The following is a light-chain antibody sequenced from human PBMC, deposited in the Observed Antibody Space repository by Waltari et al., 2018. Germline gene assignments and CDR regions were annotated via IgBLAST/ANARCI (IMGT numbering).Light chain of an antibody. CDR1: QGISNY. V-gene: IGKV1-27*01. CDR3: QKYNNALFA. Sequence: DIQMTQSPSSLSASVGDRVTITCRASQGISNYLACYQQQPGKVPKLLIYAASTLQSGVPSRFSGGGSGTDFTLTISSLQPEDVATYYCQKYNNALFAFGPGTKVDIK. J-gene: IGKJ3*01. CDR2: AAS.